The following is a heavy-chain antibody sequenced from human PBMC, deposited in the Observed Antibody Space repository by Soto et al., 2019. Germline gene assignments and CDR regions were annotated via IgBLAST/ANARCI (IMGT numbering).Heavy chain of an antibody. V-gene: IGHV4-39*01. Sequence: SETLSLTCAVSGVSIHNSHSFWGWIRQPPGKGLEFIGSMYYSGGANYNPSLKSRVTISLHTSKNQFSLTVNSVPAADPAIYYCVRVVERDTRHTEFDSWGQGTLVTVSS. CDR2: MYYSGGA. CDR1: GVSIHNSHSF. J-gene: IGHJ5*01. D-gene: IGHD2-15*01. CDR3: VRVVERDTRHTEFDS.